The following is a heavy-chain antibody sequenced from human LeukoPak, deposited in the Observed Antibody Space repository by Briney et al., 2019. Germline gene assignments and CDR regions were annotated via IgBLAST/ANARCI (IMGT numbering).Heavy chain of an antibody. CDR2: IYYSGST. CDR3: ARAVYDYGDYTRLSNFDY. V-gene: IGHV4-39*07. CDR1: GDSISSSSYY. D-gene: IGHD4-17*01. Sequence: SETLSLTCTVSGDSISSSSYYWGWIRQPPGKGLEWIGSIYYSGSTYYNPSLKSRVTISVDTSKNQFSLKLSSVTAADTAVYYCARAVYDYGDYTRLSNFDYWGQGTLVTVSS. J-gene: IGHJ4*02.